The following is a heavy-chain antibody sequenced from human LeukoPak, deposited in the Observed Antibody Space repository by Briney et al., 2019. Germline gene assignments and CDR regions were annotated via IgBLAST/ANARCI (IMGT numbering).Heavy chain of an antibody. V-gene: IGHV1-69*13. D-gene: IGHD4-17*01. CDR1: GGTFSSYA. J-gene: IGHJ6*02. CDR3: AGGYGDYRQSGHYYYYGMDV. CDR2: IIPIFGTA. Sequence: ASVKVSCKASGGTFSSYAISWVRQAPGQGLEWMGGIIPIFGTANYAQKFQGRVTITADESTSTAYMELSSLRSEDTAVYYCAGGYGDYRQSGHYYYYGMDVWGQGTTVTVSS.